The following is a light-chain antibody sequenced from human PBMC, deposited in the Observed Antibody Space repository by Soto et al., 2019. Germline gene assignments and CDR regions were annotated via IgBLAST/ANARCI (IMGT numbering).Light chain of an antibody. V-gene: IGKV3-15*01. CDR3: QQYNNWPPVT. J-gene: IGKJ1*01. CDR1: QSVSSN. Sequence: EVVMTQSPATLSVSPGERATLTCRASQSVSSNLAWYQQKPGQAPRLLIYGASTRATGIPARFSGSGSGTEFTLTISSLQSEDFAVYYCQQYNNWPPVTFGQGTKVDIK. CDR2: GAS.